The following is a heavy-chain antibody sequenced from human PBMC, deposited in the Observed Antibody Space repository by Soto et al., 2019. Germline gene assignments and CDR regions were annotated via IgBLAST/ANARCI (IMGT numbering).Heavy chain of an antibody. V-gene: IGHV4-31*03. J-gene: IGHJ5*02. Sequence: SETLSLTCTVSGGSISSGGYYWSWIRQHPGKGLEWIGYIYYSGSTYYNPSLKSRVTISVDTSKNQFSLKLSSVTAADTAVYYCARVSTYYDILTGRRRGNWFDPWGQGTLVTVSS. D-gene: IGHD3-9*01. CDR2: IYYSGST. CDR1: GGSISSGGYY. CDR3: ARVSTYYDILTGRRRGNWFDP.